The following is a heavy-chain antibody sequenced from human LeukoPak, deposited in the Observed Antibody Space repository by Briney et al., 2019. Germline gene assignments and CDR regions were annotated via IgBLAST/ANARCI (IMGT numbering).Heavy chain of an antibody. D-gene: IGHD1-20*01. CDR2: INGHGSEI. Sequence: GGSLRLSCAASGFTFSMSWMTWVRQAPGKGLEWVASINGHGSEIHYVDSVKGRFTISRDNANDSLYLQMNSLRAEDTAVYYCARDKEDNWNEGFDPWGQGTLVTVSS. CDR3: ARDKEDNWNEGFDP. V-gene: IGHV3-7*03. J-gene: IGHJ5*02. CDR1: GFTFSMSW.